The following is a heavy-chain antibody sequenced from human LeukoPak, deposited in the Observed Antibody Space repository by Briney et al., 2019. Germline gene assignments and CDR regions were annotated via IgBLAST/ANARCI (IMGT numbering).Heavy chain of an antibody. V-gene: IGHV4-59*08. CDR2: IFNSGST. CDR1: GASISSYY. J-gene: IGHJ3*02. Sequence: SETLSLTCTVSGASISSYYWSWIRQPPGKGLEWIGYIFNSGSTSYNLSLKSRVSISEDTSKNHFSLRLSSVSAADTAVYYCARRLAYCSGGICYVRAFDIWGQGTMVTVSS. CDR3: ARRLAYCSGGICYVRAFDI. D-gene: IGHD2-15*01.